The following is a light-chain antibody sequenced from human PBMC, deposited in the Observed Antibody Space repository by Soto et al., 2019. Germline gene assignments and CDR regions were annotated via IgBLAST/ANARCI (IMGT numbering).Light chain of an antibody. CDR1: RLREEF. CDR3: KACDSSTAHVV. CDR2: QHS. Sequence: SYELTQPPSVSVSPGQTASISCSADRLREEFTCWYQQKPGQSPVLVIYQHSKRPSGIPERFSGSNSGNTATLTISGTQAMDEADYYCKACDSSTAHVVFGGGTKLTVL. J-gene: IGLJ2*01. V-gene: IGLV3-1*01.